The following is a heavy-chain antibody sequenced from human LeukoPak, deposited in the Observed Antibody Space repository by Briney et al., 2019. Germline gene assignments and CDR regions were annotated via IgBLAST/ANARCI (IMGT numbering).Heavy chain of an antibody. CDR1: GGSISSNTYY. CDR3: ARLFYDFWSGHYYYYMDV. V-gene: IGHV4-39*01. Sequence: SETLSLTCTVSGGSISSNTYYWGWIRQPPGKGLEWIGSISYSGSTYYNPSLKSRVTISVDTSKNQFSLKVSSVTAADTAVYYCARLFYDFWSGHYYYYMDVWGKGTTVTVSS. D-gene: IGHD3-3*01. CDR2: ISYSGST. J-gene: IGHJ6*03.